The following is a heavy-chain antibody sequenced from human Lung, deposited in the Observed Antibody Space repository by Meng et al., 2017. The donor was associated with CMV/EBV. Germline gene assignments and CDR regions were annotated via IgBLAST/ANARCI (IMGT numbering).Heavy chain of an antibody. V-gene: IGHV4-4*02. Sequence: GPGTAVEAPWPPRPLPCGSGGYYITNDNGGSWARQPPGKGLEWIGENHHRGSSAYNPSLKSRDSMSIDKSKNQFSLKLTSVTAADTAVYHCLRRSGGSVWGQGTLVTVSS. D-gene: IGHD3-10*01. CDR3: LRRSGGSV. CDR1: GYYITNDNG. CDR2: NHHRGSS. J-gene: IGHJ1*01.